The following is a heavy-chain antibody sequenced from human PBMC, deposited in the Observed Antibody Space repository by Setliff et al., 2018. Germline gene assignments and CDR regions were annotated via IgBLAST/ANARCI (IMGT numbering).Heavy chain of an antibody. CDR2: ISGSGGST. V-gene: IGHV3-23*01. D-gene: IGHD3-22*01. Sequence: GGSLRLSCAASGVTFSSYAMTWVRQAPGTGLEWVSSISGSGGSTYYADSVKGRFTISRDNSKNTLYLQMNSLSAADKAVYYCAKDPGDSSGSFEYWGQGTPVTVSS. J-gene: IGHJ4*02. CDR3: AKDPGDSSGSFEY. CDR1: GVTFSSYA.